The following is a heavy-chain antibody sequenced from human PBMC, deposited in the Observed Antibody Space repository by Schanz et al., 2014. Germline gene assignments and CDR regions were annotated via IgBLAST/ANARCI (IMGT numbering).Heavy chain of an antibody. Sequence: QVQLVQSGAEVKKPGSSVKVSCKASGGTFSSYTISWVRQAPGQGLEWMGRIISILGIPNYAQKFQGRVTFTADKATSTAYMELSSLKSEDTAVYYCARALRHGYCNVVGCQNGGWFDIWGQGTLVIVSS. CDR3: ARALRHGYCNVVGCQNGGWFDI. J-gene: IGHJ4*02. V-gene: IGHV1-69*02. D-gene: IGHD2-2*03. CDR2: IISILGIP. CDR1: GGTFSSYT.